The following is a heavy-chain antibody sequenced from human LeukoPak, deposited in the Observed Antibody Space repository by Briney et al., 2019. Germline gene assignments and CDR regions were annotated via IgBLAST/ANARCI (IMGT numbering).Heavy chain of an antibody. V-gene: IGHV3-21*01. CDR3: AKDPLAGYSSGWPAFDI. CDR1: GFTFSSYS. J-gene: IGHJ3*02. Sequence: GGSLRLSCAASGFTFSSYSMNWVRQAPGKGLEWVSSITGSSTDIYYADSVKGRFTISRDNTKNSLYLQMSSLRADDTGVYYCAKDPLAGYSSGWPAFDIWGQGTMVTVSS. CDR2: ITGSSTDI. D-gene: IGHD6-19*01.